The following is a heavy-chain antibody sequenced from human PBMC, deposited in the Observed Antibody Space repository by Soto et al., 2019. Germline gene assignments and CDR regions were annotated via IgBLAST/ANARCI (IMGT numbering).Heavy chain of an antibody. D-gene: IGHD6-13*01. J-gene: IGHJ6*03. V-gene: IGHV4-59*01. Sequence: SETLSLTCTVSGGSISSYYWSWIRQPPGKGLEWIGYIYYSGSTNYNPSRKSRVTISVDTSKNQFSLKLSSVTAADTAVYYCARRRIAAAGYYYYYYMDVWGKGTTVTVSS. CDR1: GGSISSYY. CDR2: IYYSGST. CDR3: ARRRIAAAGYYYYYYMDV.